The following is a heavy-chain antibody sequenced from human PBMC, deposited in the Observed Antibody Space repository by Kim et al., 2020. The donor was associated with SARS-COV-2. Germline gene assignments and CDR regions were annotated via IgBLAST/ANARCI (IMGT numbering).Heavy chain of an antibody. CDR3: ARVPDAYCSSTSCYGIDY. CDR1: GFTFSDYY. D-gene: IGHD2-2*01. CDR2: ISSSGSTI. J-gene: IGHJ4*02. Sequence: GGSLRLSCAASGFTFSDYYMSWIRQAPGKGLEWVSYISSSGSTIYYADSVKGRFTISRDNAKNSLYLQMHSLRAEDTAVYYCARVPDAYCSSTSCYGIDYWGQGTLVTVSS. V-gene: IGHV3-11*04.